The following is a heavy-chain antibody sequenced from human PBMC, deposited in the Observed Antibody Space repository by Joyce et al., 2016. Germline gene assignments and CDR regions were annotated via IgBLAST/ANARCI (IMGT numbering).Heavy chain of an antibody. CDR2: IYNNGDT. J-gene: IGHJ5*02. CDR1: GFTVSSSY. CDR3: TRDLYDVNWFDP. D-gene: IGHD3-3*01. V-gene: IGHV3-53*01. Sequence: EVQLVESGGGLIQPGGSLRLSCAASGFTVSSSYMSWVRQTPGKGLEGVSVIYNNGDTYYADSVKGRFTISRDNSKNTLFLQMNSLRAEDTAVYYCTRDLYDVNWFDPWGQGTLVTVSS.